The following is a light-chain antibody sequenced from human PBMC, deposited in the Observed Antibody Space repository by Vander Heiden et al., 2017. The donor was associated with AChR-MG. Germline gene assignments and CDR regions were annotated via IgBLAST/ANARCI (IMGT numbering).Light chain of an antibody. V-gene: IGLV2-23*02. J-gene: IGLJ1*01. CDR1: SSDAGMYNL. CDR3: CSYAGGSSPFV. Sequence: QSALAQPASVPRSPGQPITISFPGTSSDAGMYNLVSWYHQHPGKAPKLMSYDVSKRPSGVSDRFSGSKSGNTASLTISGLQAEEEADYYCCSYAGGSSPFVFGTGTKVTVL. CDR2: DVS.